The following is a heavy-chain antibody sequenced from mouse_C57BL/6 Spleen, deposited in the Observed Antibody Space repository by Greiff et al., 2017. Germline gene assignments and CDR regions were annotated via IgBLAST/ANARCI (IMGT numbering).Heavy chain of an antibody. J-gene: IGHJ2*01. D-gene: IGHD2-3*01. Sequence: GGGLVQPKGSLTLSCAASGFSFNTYAMNWVRQAPGKGFEWVSRIRSKSNNYATYYADSVKDRFTISRDDSESMLYLQMNNLKTEDTAMYYCVRHGGYSLFDYWGQGTTLTVSS. V-gene: IGHV10-1*01. CDR3: VRHGGYSLFDY. CDR1: GFSFNTYA. CDR2: IRSKSNNYAT.